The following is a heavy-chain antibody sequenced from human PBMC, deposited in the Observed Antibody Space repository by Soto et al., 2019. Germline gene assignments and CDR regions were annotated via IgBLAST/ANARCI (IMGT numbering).Heavy chain of an antibody. Sequence: GSLSLSCTVSGFTFFTYAMTWVRQAPGKGLEWVSSITDTGVSTYYADSVKGRFTISRDNSKNTLYLQMNSLRTDDSAVYYCAKDTPVVMFLFDSWGRGNLVTV. D-gene: IGHD2-15*01. J-gene: IGHJ4*02. CDR2: ITDTGVST. CDR3: AKDTPVVMFLFDS. CDR1: GFTFFTYA. V-gene: IGHV3-23*01.